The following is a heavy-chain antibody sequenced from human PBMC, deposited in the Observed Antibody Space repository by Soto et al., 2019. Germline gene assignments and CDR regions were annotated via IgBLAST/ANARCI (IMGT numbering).Heavy chain of an antibody. CDR1: GDTFSGSI. D-gene: IGHD5-12*01. CDR3: ARGSWLRGDYFDY. J-gene: IGHJ4*02. Sequence: ASVKVSCKASGDTFSGSIIHWVRQAPGQGLEWMGWISAYNGDTNYAQKLQGTVTMTTDTSTSTAYMELRSLRSDDTAVYYCARGSWLRGDYFDYWGQGTLVTVSS. CDR2: ISAYNGDT. V-gene: IGHV1-18*04.